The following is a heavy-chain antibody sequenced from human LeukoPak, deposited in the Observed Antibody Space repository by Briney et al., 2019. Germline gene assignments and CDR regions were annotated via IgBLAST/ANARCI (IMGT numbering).Heavy chain of an antibody. J-gene: IGHJ4*02. CDR2: IYYSGST. D-gene: IGHD6-13*01. Sequence: SETLSLTCTVSGGSISSSSYYWGWIRQPPGKGLEWIGSIYYSGSTYYNPSLKSRVTISVDTSKNQFSLKLSSVTAADTAVYYCARHPAARSSWAPSGYYFDYWGQGTLVTVSS. CDR3: ARHPAARSSWAPSGYYFDY. V-gene: IGHV4-39*01. CDR1: GGSISSSSYY.